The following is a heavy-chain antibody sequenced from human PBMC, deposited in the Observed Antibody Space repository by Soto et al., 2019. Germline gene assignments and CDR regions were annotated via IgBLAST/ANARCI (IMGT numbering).Heavy chain of an antibody. CDR3: ATTLTTRGFDY. CDR1: GFTFTNYA. D-gene: IGHD4-4*01. Sequence: QVQLVESGGGVVQPGTSLTLSCAASGFTFTNYAMHWVRQAPGKGLEWVAVISYHGINKYYADSVKGRFTISRDNSKNTVYLQVDSLQDDDTAVYYCATTLTTRGFDYWGQGTLVTVSS. V-gene: IGHV3-30-3*01. CDR2: ISYHGINK. J-gene: IGHJ4*02.